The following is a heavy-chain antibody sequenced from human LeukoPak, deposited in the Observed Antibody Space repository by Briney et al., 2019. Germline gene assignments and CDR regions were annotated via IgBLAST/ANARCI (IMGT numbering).Heavy chain of an antibody. J-gene: IGHJ4*02. CDR2: IKQDGSEK. CDR3: ARDEIVGATHFDY. V-gene: IGHV3-7*01. D-gene: IGHD1-26*01. CDR1: GFTFSSYW. Sequence: PGGSLRLSCAASGFTFSSYWMSWVRQAPGKGLEWVANIKQDGSEKYYVDSVKGRFTISRDNAKNSLYLQMNSLRAEDTAVYYCARDEIVGATHFDYWGQGTLVTVSS.